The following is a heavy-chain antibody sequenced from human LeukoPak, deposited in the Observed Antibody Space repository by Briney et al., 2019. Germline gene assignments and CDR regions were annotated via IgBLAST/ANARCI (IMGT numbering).Heavy chain of an antibody. CDR2: IDPSDSYS. D-gene: IGHD4-17*01. J-gene: IGHJ4*02. V-gene: IGHV5-10-1*01. CDR1: GYIFTSYW. CDR3: ARHDYGDYPFFYY. Sequence: GASLLISCKGSGYIFTSYWISWVRQLPGKGLDWMGRIDPSDSYSDYSPSFQGHVTISADKSISTAYLQWSSLNASDTAMYYSARHDYGDYPFFYYWGQGALFTVSS.